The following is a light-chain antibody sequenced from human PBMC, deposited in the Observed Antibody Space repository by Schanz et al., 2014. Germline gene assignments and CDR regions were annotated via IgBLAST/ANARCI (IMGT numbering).Light chain of an antibody. J-gene: IGLJ2*01. CDR2: DVS. CDR1: SSDVGGYNH. Sequence: QSALTQPRSVSGSPGQSVTISCTGTSSDVGGYNHVSWYQQHPGKAPKLMIYDVSKRPSGVRDRFSGSKSGDTASLTVSGLQAEDDADYYCSSYAGSRIVVFGGGPKLTVL. CDR3: SSYAGSRIVV. V-gene: IGLV2-11*01.